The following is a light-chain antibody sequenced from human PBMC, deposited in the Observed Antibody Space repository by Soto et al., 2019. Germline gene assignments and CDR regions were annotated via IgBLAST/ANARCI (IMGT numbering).Light chain of an antibody. J-gene: IGKJ1*01. CDR3: QQYGSSPRT. CDR2: GAS. CDR1: QSVSSSY. V-gene: IGKV3-20*01. Sequence: EIVLRQSPGTLSLSPGERATLSCRASQSVSSSYLAWYQQKPGQAPRLLIYGASSRATGIPDRFSGSGSGTDFTLTISRLEPEDFAAYYCQQYGSSPRTFGQGTKVDIK.